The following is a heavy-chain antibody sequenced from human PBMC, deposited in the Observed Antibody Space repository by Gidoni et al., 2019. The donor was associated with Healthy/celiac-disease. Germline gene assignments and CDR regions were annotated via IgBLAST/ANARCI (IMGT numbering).Heavy chain of an antibody. CDR1: GFTFSSYS. CDR3: AREGSGYDVPIDY. V-gene: IGHV3-21*01. Sequence: EVQLVESGGGLVKPGGSLRLSCAASGFTFSSYSMNWVRQAPGKGLEWVSSISSSSSYIYYADSVKGRFTISRDNAKNSLYLQMNSLRAEDTAVYYCAREGSGYDVPIDYWGQGTLVTVSS. D-gene: IGHD5-12*01. CDR2: ISSSSSYI. J-gene: IGHJ4*02.